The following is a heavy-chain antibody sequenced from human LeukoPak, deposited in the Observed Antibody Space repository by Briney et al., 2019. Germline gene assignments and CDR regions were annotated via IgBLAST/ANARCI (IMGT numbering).Heavy chain of an antibody. CDR3: ASGSGH. D-gene: IGHD2-2*03. CDR2: ISSSGSAK. CDR1: GFSFSTYS. J-gene: IGHJ4*02. Sequence: GGSLRLSCAASGFSFSTYSMIWVRQAPGKGLEWVSHISSSGSAKYYADSVKGRFTISRDNAKNSLYLQMNSLRDEDTAVFYCASGSGHWGQGTLVTVSS. V-gene: IGHV3-48*02.